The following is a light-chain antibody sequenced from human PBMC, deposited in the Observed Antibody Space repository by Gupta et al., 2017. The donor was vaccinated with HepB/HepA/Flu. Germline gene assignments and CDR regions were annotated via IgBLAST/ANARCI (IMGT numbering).Light chain of an antibody. V-gene: IGLV1-40*01. Sequence: QSVLTQPPSVSGAPGQRVTISCTGSSSNIGAGYDVHWYQQLPGTAPKLLIYGNSNRPSGVPDRFSGSKSGTSASLAIXGXQAEDEXDYYCQYYDSSMSGVVFGGGTKLTVL. CDR1: SSNIGAGYD. CDR3: QYYDSSMSGVV. CDR2: GNS. J-gene: IGLJ2*01.